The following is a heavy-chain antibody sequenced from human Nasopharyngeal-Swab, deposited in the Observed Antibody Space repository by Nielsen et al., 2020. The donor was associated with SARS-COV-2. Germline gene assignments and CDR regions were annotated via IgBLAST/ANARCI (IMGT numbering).Heavy chain of an antibody. J-gene: IGHJ4*02. CDR3: ARLLTIFGVVSAATDY. CDR1: GGSISSSSYY. CDR2: IYYSGST. V-gene: IGHV4-39*01. D-gene: IGHD3-3*01. Sequence: SETLSLTCTVSGGSISSSSYYWGWIRQPPGKGLEWIGSIYYSGSTYYNPSLKSRVTISVDTSKNQFSLKLSSVTAADTAVYYCARLLTIFGVVSAATDYWGQGTLVTVSS.